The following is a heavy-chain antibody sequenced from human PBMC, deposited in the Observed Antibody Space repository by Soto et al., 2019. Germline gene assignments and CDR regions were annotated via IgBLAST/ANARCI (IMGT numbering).Heavy chain of an antibody. V-gene: IGHV3-23*01. CDR3: AKEGGGYSGYENYYYYGMDV. CDR1: GFTFSSYA. Sequence: GGSLRLSCAASGFTFSSYAMSWVRQAPGKGLEWVSAISGSGGSTYYADSVKGRFTISRDNSKNTLYLQMNSLRAEDTAVYYCAKEGGGYSGYENYYYYGMDVWGQGTTVTVSS. D-gene: IGHD5-12*01. CDR2: ISGSGGST. J-gene: IGHJ6*02.